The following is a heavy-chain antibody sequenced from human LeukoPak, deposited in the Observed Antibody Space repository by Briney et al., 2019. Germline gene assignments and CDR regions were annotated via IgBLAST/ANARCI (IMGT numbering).Heavy chain of an antibody. Sequence: TGGSLRLPCAVSGFTLSSYAMSWVRQAPGKGLEWVSVVSDGGGSTNYADSVKGRFTISRDTSMNTLYLQMNSLRAEDTAVYYCAKSRSGWYVFDYWGQGTLVTVSS. CDR1: GFTLSSYA. V-gene: IGHV3-23*01. CDR3: AKSRSGWYVFDY. CDR2: VSDGGGST. J-gene: IGHJ4*02. D-gene: IGHD6-19*01.